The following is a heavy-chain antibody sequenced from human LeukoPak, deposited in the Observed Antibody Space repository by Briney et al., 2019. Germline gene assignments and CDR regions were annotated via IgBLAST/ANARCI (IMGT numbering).Heavy chain of an antibody. CDR2: ISWNSGSI. CDR1: GFTFDDYA. CDR3: ASWQLVKEAFDI. V-gene: IGHV3-9*01. Sequence: PGGSLRLSCAASGFTFDDYAMHWVRQAPGKGLEWVSGISWNSGSIGYADSVKGRFTISRDNAKNSLYLQMNSLRAEDTAVYYCASWQLVKEAFDIWGQGTMVTVSS. J-gene: IGHJ3*02. D-gene: IGHD6-6*01.